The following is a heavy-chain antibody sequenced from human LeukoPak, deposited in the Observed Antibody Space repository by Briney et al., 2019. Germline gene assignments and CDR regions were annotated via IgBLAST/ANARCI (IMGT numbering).Heavy chain of an antibody. CDR3: ARGGASSEWFDP. D-gene: IGHD6-25*01. V-gene: IGHV4-59*01. J-gene: IGHJ5*02. CDR1: GDSISGYY. Sequence: SETLSLTCTVSGDSISGYYWSWSRQPPGKGLEWIAFIHSSGTTNYSPSLKSRVSISVDTSNNQFSLNVNSVTAADTAVYYCARGGASSEWFDPWGQGTLVTVSS. CDR2: IHSSGTT.